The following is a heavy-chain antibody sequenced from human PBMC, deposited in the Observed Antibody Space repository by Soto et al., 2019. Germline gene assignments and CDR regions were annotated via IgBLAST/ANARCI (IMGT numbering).Heavy chain of an antibody. V-gene: IGHV3-23*01. CDR3: AKTLYYYDSSGYQ. CDR2: ISSSGGST. D-gene: IGHD3-22*01. J-gene: IGHJ4*02. CDR1: GFTFSSYA. Sequence: EVQLLESGGGLVQPGGSLRLSCAASGFTFSSYAMSWVLQSPGKELEWVSAISSSGGSTYYADSVKGRFTISRANSKNTLYLQMTSLRAEDPAVYYCAKTLYYYDSSGYQWGQGTLVTVSS.